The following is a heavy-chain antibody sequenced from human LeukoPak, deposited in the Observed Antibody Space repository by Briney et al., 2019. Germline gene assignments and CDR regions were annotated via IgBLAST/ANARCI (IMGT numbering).Heavy chain of an antibody. CDR1: GLTVSNKY. CDR3: ARHKDYYYSYMDV. J-gene: IGHJ6*03. V-gene: IGHV4-34*01. Sequence: GSLRLSCAASGLTVSNKYMTWVRQAPGKGLEWIGEINHSGSTNYNPSLKSRVTISVDTSKNQFSLKLSSVTAADTAVYYCARHKDYYYSYMDVWGKGTTVTISS. CDR2: INHSGST.